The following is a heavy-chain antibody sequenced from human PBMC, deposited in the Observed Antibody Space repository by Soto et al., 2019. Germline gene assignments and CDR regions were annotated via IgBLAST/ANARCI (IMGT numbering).Heavy chain of an antibody. Sequence: EVRLVESGGGLVQPGGSLRLSCAASGFTFSAYWMHWVRKAPGKGLVWVSRIDSVGSSTAYADSVKGRFTISRDNAKNTLFLQMNSLRAEDTAVYYCARDPLLYGSTFDHWGQGTLVTVSS. D-gene: IGHD6-19*01. V-gene: IGHV3-74*01. CDR1: GFTFSAYW. CDR2: IDSVGSST. CDR3: ARDPLLYGSTFDH. J-gene: IGHJ4*02.